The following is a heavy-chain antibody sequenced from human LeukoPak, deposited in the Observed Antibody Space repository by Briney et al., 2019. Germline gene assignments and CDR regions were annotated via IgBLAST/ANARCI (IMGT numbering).Heavy chain of an antibody. Sequence: SETLSPTCTVSGGSISGYYWGWIRQPPGKGLEWMGYMYNRGTTKYNPSLKSRITMSVDTSKNQFSLKLTSVTAADTAVYYCARDFKYYGSSGYYAFDIWGQGTMVTVSS. CDR2: MYNRGTT. CDR3: ARDFKYYGSSGYYAFDI. CDR1: GGSISGYY. V-gene: IGHV4-59*01. D-gene: IGHD3-22*01. J-gene: IGHJ3*02.